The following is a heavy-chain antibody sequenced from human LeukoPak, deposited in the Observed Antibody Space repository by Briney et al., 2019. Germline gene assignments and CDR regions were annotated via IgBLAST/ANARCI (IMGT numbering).Heavy chain of an antibody. Sequence: PGGSLRLSCAASGFTFSSYAMSWVRQAPGKGLEWVSAISGSGGSTYYADSVKGRFTISRDNSKNTLYLQMNSLRAEDTAVYYCAKAYQQLAVYYYYYMDVWGKGTTVTVSS. CDR2: ISGSGGST. J-gene: IGHJ6*03. V-gene: IGHV3-23*01. CDR3: AKAYQQLAVYYYYYMDV. CDR1: GFTFSSYA. D-gene: IGHD6-13*01.